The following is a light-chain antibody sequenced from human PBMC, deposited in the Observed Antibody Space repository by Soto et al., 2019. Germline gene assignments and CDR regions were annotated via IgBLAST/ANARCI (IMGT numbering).Light chain of an antibody. J-gene: IGKJ1*01. CDR3: QQYNNWPWT. CDR2: KAS. V-gene: IGKV1-5*03. CDR1: QSISSW. Sequence: DIQMTHSPSTLSASVGDIVTITCRASQSISSWLAWYQQKPGKAPKLLIYKASSLESGVPSRFSGSGSGTDFTLTISSLQSEDFAVYYCQQYNNWPWTLGQGTKVDIK.